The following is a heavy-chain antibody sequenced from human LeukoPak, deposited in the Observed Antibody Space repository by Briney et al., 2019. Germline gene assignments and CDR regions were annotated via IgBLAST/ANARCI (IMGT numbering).Heavy chain of an antibody. V-gene: IGHV1-2*02. CDR2: INPNSGGT. CDR3: ARDDDKYSSGRFRR. Sequence: GASVKVSCKASGYTFTGYYIHWVRQAPGQGLEWLGWINPNSGGTNYAQTLRDRLTMTTDTSTSTAYMELRSLRSDDTAVYYCARDDDKYSSGRFRRWGQGTLVTVSS. D-gene: IGHD6-19*01. J-gene: IGHJ4*02. CDR1: GYTFTGYY.